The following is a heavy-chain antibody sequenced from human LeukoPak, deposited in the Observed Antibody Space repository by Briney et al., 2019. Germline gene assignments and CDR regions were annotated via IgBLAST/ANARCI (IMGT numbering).Heavy chain of an antibody. J-gene: IGHJ4*02. V-gene: IGHV3-23*01. CDR3: AKTRGDDYGGNPLPFDY. CDR2: ISGSGGST. CDR1: GFTFSSYA. Sequence: GGSLRLSCAASGFTFSSYAMSWVRQAPGKGLEWVSAISGSGGSTYYADSVKGRFTIPRDNSKNTLYLQMNSLRAEDTAVYYCAKTRGDDYGGNPLPFDYWGQGTLVTISS. D-gene: IGHD4-23*01.